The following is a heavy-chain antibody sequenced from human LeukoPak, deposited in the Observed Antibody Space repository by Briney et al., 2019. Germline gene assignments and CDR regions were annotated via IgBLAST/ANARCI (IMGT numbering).Heavy chain of an antibody. J-gene: IGHJ6*03. CDR3: ARQYSSSSPDMDV. V-gene: IGHV5-51*01. CDR1: GYSFSSHW. D-gene: IGHD6-6*01. Sequence: GEPLKISCKGSGYSFSSHWIGWVRQMPGKDLEWMGIIYPGDSDTRYSPSFQGQVTISADKSISTAYLQWSSLKASDTAMYYCARQYSSSSPDMDVWGKGTTVTVSS. CDR2: IYPGDSDT.